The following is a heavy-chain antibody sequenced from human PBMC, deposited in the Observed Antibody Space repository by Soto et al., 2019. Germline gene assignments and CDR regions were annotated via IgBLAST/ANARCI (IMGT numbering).Heavy chain of an antibody. V-gene: IGHV5-51*01. CDR1: GYSFTSYW. D-gene: IGHD3-16*02. CDR2: IYPGDSDT. J-gene: IGHJ4*02. CDR3: ARLSFRGLHLGELSF. Sequence: GESLKISCKGSGYSFTSYWIGWVRQMPGKGLEWMGIIYPGDSDTRYSPSFQGQVTISADKSISTAYLQWSSLKASDTAMYYCARLSFRGLHLGELSFWGQGTLVTVSS.